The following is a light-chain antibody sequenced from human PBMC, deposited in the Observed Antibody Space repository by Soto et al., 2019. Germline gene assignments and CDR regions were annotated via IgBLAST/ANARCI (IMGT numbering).Light chain of an antibody. J-gene: IGLJ1*01. Sequence: QSVLTQPASVSGSPGQSITISCTGTSSDVGGYNYVSWYQHHPGKSPKLIIYDVTNRPSGVSNSFSGSKSGNTASLTISGLQPEDEADCYCSSYTTSNTRQIVFGTGTKVTVL. CDR3: SSYTTSNTRQIV. CDR2: DVT. CDR1: SSDVGGYNY. V-gene: IGLV2-14*03.